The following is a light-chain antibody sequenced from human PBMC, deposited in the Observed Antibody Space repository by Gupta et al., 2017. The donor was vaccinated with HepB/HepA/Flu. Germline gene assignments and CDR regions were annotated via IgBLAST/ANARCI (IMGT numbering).Light chain of an antibody. CDR3: MQTRKNPFT. V-gene: IGKV2-28*01. J-gene: IGKJ3*01. CDR1: QSLLYDNGYNY. Sequence: DIVLTQSPLSLTVTPGGPASIPCRSGQSLLYDNGYNYLSWYLQKPGQSPHLLIYLGSSRSSGVPDRFSGSGSGTYFTLHISRVEAEDVGTYHCMQTRKNPFTFGPGTKVD. CDR2: LGS.